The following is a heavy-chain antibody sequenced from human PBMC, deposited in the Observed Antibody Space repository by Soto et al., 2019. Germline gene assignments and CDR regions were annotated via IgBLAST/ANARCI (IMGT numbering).Heavy chain of an antibody. V-gene: IGHV1-58*01. CDR1: GFTFPSSA. Sequence: SVKVSCKASGFTFPSSAVQWVRQARGQRLEWIGWIVVGSGNTNSAQKFQERVTFTRDMSTSTVYMELSSLKFEDTAMYYCAADDMTTFIWGQGTLVTVSS. D-gene: IGHD1-1*01. CDR2: IVVGSGNT. J-gene: IGHJ4*02. CDR3: AADDMTTFI.